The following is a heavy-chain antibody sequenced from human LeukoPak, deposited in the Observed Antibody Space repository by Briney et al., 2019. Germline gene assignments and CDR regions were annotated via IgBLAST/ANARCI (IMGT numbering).Heavy chain of an antibody. D-gene: IGHD2-21*01. CDR2: INPNSGGT. V-gene: IGHV1-2*02. CDR3: ATSPIVVVIADTDTLFDY. Sequence: ASVKVSCKASGYTFTGYYMHWVRQAPGQGLEWMGWINPNSGGTNYAQKFQGRVTMTRDTSISTAYMELSRLRSDDTAVYYCATSPIVVVIADTDTLFDYWGQGTLVTVSS. J-gene: IGHJ4*02. CDR1: GYTFTGYY.